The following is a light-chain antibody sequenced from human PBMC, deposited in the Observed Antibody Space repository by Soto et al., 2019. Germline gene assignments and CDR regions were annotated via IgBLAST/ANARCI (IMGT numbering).Light chain of an antibody. V-gene: IGKV3-20*01. J-gene: IGKJ2*01. CDR3: QHYGGSPYT. CDR1: QSVSSSY. Sequence: EIVLTQSPGTLSLSPGERATLSCRASQSVSSSYLAWYQQKPGQAPRLLIYGASSRATGIPDRFSGSGSGTDFTLTISRLXXXXXXXXYCQHYGGSPYTFGQGTK. CDR2: GAS.